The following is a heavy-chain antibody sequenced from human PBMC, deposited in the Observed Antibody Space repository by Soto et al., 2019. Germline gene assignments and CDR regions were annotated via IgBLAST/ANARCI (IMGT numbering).Heavy chain of an antibody. CDR3: ARDWQEAHSSGWRGYYFDY. V-gene: IGHV3-48*01. D-gene: IGHD6-19*01. CDR1: GFTFSSYS. CDR2: ISSSSSTI. Sequence: GGSLRLSCAASGFTFSSYSMNWVRQAPGKGLEWVSYISSSSSTIYYADSVKGRFTISRDNAKNSLYLQMNSLRAEDTAVYYCARDWQEAHSSGWRGYYFDYWGQGTLVTVSS. J-gene: IGHJ4*02.